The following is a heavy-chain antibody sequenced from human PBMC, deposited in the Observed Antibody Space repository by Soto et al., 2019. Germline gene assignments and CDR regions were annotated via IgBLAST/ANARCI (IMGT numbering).Heavy chain of an antibody. CDR2: IYYSGST. CDR1: GGSISSSSYY. Sequence: SETLSLTCTVSGGSISSSSYYWGWIRQPPGKGLEWIGSIYYSGSTYYNPSLKSRVTISVDTSKNQFSLKLSSVTAADTAVYYSARLMQWFDYWGQGTLVTVSS. J-gene: IGHJ4*02. D-gene: IGHD6-19*01. CDR3: ARLMQWFDY. V-gene: IGHV4-39*01.